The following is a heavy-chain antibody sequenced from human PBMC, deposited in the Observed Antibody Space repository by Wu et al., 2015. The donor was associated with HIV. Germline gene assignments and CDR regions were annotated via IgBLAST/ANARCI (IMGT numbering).Heavy chain of an antibody. D-gene: IGHD5-18*01. V-gene: IGHV1-69*05. Sequence: QVQLVQSGAEVKKPGSSVKVSCKGSGGTFSSYAISWVRQAPGQGLEWMGGITPIFQTAKYAQKFQGRVTITRDESTSTAYMEVSSLRSDDTAVYFCAKADQRGYDYGHWNFDFWGHGTLVTVSS. CDR2: ITPIFQTA. CDR3: AKADQRGYDYGHWNFDF. CDR1: GGTFSSYA. J-gene: IGHJ2*01.